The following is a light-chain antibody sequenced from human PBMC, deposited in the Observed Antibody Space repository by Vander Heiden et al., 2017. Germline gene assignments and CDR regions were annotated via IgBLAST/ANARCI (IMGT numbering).Light chain of an antibody. J-gene: IGLJ2*01. Sequence: QSVLTQPPSVSAAPGQRATSSCSNLGSYYEYWFQQLPGTAPKLLIYDNYERPSGIPDQFSGSRSGASATLDITGLQTGDEGDYYCATWDASRSVGIFGGGTKLTVL. CDR1: NLGSYY. V-gene: IGLV1-51*01. CDR2: DNY. CDR3: ATWDASRSVGI.